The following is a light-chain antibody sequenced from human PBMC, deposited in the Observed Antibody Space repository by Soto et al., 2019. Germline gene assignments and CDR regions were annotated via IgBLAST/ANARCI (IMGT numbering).Light chain of an antibody. J-gene: IGKJ1*01. CDR3: MYCTQDPWT. CDR2: KIT. V-gene: IGKV2-24*01. CDR1: QSLVHSNADTY. Sequence: DIVMTQTPLSSPVTLGQPASISCRSSQSLVHSNADTYLSWLQQRPGESPRLLIYKITNGFSGVPDRCGGGGVGTDFTLKISRVEAEDVWVYYCMYCTQDPWTFGQWTRVEIK.